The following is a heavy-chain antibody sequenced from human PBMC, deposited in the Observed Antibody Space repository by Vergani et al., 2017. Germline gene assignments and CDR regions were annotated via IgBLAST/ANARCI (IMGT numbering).Heavy chain of an antibody. CDR2: IYYSGST. Sequence: QVQLQESGPGLVKPSQTLSLTCTVSGGSISSGGYYWSWIRQHPGKGLEWIGYIYYSGSTYYNPSLKSRVTISVDTSKNQFSLKLSSVTAADTAVYYCARDCVVPAAENPGYYYYYMDVWGKGTTVTVSS. V-gene: IGHV4-31*03. CDR3: ARDCVVPAAENPGYYYYYMDV. CDR1: GGSISSGGYY. J-gene: IGHJ6*03. D-gene: IGHD2-2*01.